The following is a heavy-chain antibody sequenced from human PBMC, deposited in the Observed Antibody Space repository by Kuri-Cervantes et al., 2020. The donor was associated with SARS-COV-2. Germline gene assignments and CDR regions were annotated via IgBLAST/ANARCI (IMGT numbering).Heavy chain of an antibody. Sequence: SQTLSLTCAVYGGSFSGDYWSWIRPPPGKGLEWIVEINHSGSTNYNPSLKSRVTISVDTSKNQFPLKLSSATAADKAVYYCARATGGVVPAAGPRPNWGQGTLVTVSS. D-gene: IGHD2-2*01. CDR1: GGSFSGDY. V-gene: IGHV4-34*01. CDR2: INHSGST. CDR3: ARATGGVVPAAGPRPN. J-gene: IGHJ4*02.